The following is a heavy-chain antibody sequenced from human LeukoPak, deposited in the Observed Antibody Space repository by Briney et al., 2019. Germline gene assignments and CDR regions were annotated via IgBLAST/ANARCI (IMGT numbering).Heavy chain of an antibody. D-gene: IGHD3-22*01. J-gene: IGHJ4*02. CDR2: IIPILGIA. CDR1: GGTFSSYA. Sequence: GASVKVPCKASGGTFSSYAISWVRQAPGQGLEWMGRIIPILGIANYAQKFQGRVTITADKSTSTAYMELSSLRSEDTAVYYCARHYYYDSSGYYYVPPLDYWGQGTLVTVSS. V-gene: IGHV1-69*04. CDR3: ARHYYYDSSGYYYVPPLDY.